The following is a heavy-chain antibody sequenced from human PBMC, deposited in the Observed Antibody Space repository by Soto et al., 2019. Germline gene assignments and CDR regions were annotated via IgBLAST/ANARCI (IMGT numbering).Heavy chain of an antibody. CDR3: ARVGTAHSSSWYRGYYYYGMEV. Sequence: ASVKVSCKASGYTFTSYAMHWVRQAPGQRLEWMGWINAGNGNTKYSQKFQGRVTITRDTSASTAYMELSSLRSEDTAVYYCARVGTAHSSSWYRGYYYYGMEVWGQGTTVTVSS. D-gene: IGHD6-13*01. V-gene: IGHV1-3*01. J-gene: IGHJ6*02. CDR1: GYTFTSYA. CDR2: INAGNGNT.